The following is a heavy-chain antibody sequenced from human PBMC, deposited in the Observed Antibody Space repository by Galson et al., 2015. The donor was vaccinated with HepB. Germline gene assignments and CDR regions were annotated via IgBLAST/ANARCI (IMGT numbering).Heavy chain of an antibody. CDR1: GFTFSNYG. J-gene: IGHJ4*02. D-gene: IGHD6-19*01. Sequence: SLRLSCAASGFTFSNYGMHWVRQAPGKGLEWVAVITYDGSNKYYADSVKGQFTISRDNSNTTLFPQMNSLRAEDTDLYYCSKDPYLYSALAGTMAGFDYWGQGTLVTVSS. V-gene: IGHV3-30*18. CDR2: ITYDGSNK. CDR3: SKDPYLYSALAGTMAGFDY.